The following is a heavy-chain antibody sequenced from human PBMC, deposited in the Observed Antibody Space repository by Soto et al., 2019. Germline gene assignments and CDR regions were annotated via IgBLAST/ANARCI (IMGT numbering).Heavy chain of an antibody. J-gene: IGHJ4*02. CDR1: GGTFSSYA. V-gene: IGHV1-69*13. CDR3: NGYCSGGSCPTSPIFDY. CDR2: IIPIFGTA. D-gene: IGHD2-15*01. Sequence: GASVKVSCKASGGTFSSYAISWVRQAPGQGLEWMGGIIPIFGTANYAQKFQGRVTITADESTSTAYMELSSLRSEDTAVYYCNGYCSGGSCPTSPIFDYWGQGTLVT.